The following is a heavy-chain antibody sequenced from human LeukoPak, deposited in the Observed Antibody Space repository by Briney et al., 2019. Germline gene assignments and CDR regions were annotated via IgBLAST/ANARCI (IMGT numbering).Heavy chain of an antibody. CDR3: ARDSVLTRGASDI. CDR1: GGSVSSGSYY. CDR2: IYYSGST. J-gene: IGHJ3*02. D-gene: IGHD2-8*01. Sequence: SETLSLTCTVSGGSVSSGSYYWSWIRQPPGKGLEWIGYIYYSGSTNYNPSLKSRVTISVDTSKNQFSLKLSSVTAADTAVYYCARDSVLTRGASDIWGQGTMVTVSS. V-gene: IGHV4-61*01.